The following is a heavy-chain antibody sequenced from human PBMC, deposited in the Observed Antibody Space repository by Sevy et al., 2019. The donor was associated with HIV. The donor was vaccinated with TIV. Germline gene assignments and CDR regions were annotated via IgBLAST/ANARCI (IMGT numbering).Heavy chain of an antibody. D-gene: IGHD6-13*01. CDR3: AKDLDSSSWYYYYGMDV. V-gene: IGHV3-30*18. CDR2: ISYDGSNK. Sequence: GGSLRLSCAASGFTFSSYGMHWVRQASGKGLEWVAVISYDGSNKYYADSVKGRFTISRDNSKNTLYLQMNSLRAEDTAVYYCAKDLDSSSWYYYYGMDVWGQGTTVTVSS. CDR1: GFTFSSYG. J-gene: IGHJ6*02.